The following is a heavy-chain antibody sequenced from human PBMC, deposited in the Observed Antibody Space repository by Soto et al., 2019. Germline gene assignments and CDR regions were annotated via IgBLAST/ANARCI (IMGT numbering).Heavy chain of an antibody. CDR2: ILYDAKRE. D-gene: IGHD6-13*01. V-gene: IGHV3-30*04. CDR3: TIDLSVTRVWTVWAAADKGPFDP. Sequence: QMQLVESGGGVVQPGRSLRLSCAASGFSFSSYAMHWVRQAPGKGLEWLGVILYDAKREYYADSVKGRFTISRDNSKNTLYLQMNSLRSVDTAVYYCTIDLSVTRVWTVWAAADKGPFDPWGQGTLVTVSS. CDR1: GFSFSSYA. J-gene: IGHJ5*02.